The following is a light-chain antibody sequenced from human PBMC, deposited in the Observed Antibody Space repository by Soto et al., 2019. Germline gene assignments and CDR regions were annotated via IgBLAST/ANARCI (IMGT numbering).Light chain of an antibody. CDR1: QSISSW. CDR2: DAS. J-gene: IGKJ1*01. Sequence: DIQMTQSPSTLSASVGDRVTITCRASQSISSWLAWYQKKPGKAPKLLIYDASSLESGVPSRFSGSGSGTEFTLTISSLQPDDFATYYCQQYNSYSPTFGHGTKVEIK. CDR3: QQYNSYSPT. V-gene: IGKV1-5*01.